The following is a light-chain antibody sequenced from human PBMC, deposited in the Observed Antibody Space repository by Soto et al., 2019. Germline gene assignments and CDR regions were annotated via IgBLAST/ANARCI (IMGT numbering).Light chain of an antibody. V-gene: IGKV1D-12*01. J-gene: IGKJ4*01. CDR1: QGISSW. Sequence: DIQMTQSPSSVSVSVGDRVTITCRAGQGISSWLAWYQQKPGKAPKLLIYAASRLQSGVPSRFSGSGSGTDYTLTISSRQPEDCATYYGQQANRVPLTFGRGTKVEIK. CDR2: AAS. CDR3: QQANRVPLT.